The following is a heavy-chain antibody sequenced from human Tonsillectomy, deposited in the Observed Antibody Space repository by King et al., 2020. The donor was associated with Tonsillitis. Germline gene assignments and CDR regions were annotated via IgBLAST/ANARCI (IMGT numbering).Heavy chain of an antibody. Sequence: VQLVESGGGLVQPGRSLRLSCAASGFTFDDYAMHWVRQAPGKGLEWVSGISWNSGRVVYADSVKGRMSISRDNAKNSLYLQMNSLRAEDTAFYYCAKDIRGKKYSYSFDLWGRGTLVTVPS. CDR3: AKDIRGKKYSYSFDL. CDR1: GFTFDDYA. CDR2: ISWNSGRV. V-gene: IGHV3-9*01. J-gene: IGHJ2*01. D-gene: IGHD2-21*01.